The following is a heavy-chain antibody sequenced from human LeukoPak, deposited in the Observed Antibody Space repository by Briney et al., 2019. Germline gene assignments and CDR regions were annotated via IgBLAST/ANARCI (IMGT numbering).Heavy chain of an antibody. V-gene: IGHV3-21*01. CDR2: ISGSGNYI. J-gene: IGHJ4*02. Sequence: PGGSLRLSCAASEVTFSTYTMTWVRQAPGKGLKWVSSISGSGNYIYYADSLKGRFTISRDNAKNSLYLQMNSLRAEDTAVYYCASWRWLQSDVDYWGQGTLVTVSS. CDR3: ASWRWLQSDVDY. CDR1: EVTFSTYT. D-gene: IGHD5-24*01.